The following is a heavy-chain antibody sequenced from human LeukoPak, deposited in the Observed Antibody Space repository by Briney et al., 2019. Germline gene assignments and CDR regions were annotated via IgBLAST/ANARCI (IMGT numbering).Heavy chain of an antibody. CDR3: AGTEFLNDAFDI. CDR2: IYYSGST. J-gene: IGHJ3*02. Sequence: PSETLSLTCTVSGGSISSSSYYWGWIRQPPGKGLEWIGSIYYSGSTYYNPSLKSRVTISVDTSKNQFSLKLSSVTAADTAVYYCAGTEFLNDAFDIWGQGTMVTVSS. V-gene: IGHV4-39*07. CDR1: GGSISSSSYY. D-gene: IGHD2-21*01.